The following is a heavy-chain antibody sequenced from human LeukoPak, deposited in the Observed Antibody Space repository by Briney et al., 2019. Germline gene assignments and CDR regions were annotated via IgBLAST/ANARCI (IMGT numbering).Heavy chain of an antibody. V-gene: IGHV4-59*01. CDR2: IYYSGST. CDR3: ARDPSGWYGEAFDI. CDR1: GGSISSYY. J-gene: IGHJ3*02. Sequence: SETLSLTCTVSGGSISSYYWSWIRQPPGKGLEWIGYIYYSGSTNYNPSLKSRVTISVDTSKNQFSLKLSSVTAADTAVYYCARDPSGWYGEAFDIWGQGTMVTVSS. D-gene: IGHD6-19*01.